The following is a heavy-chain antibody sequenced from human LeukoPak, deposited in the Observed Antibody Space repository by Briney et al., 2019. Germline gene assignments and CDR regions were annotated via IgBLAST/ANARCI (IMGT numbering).Heavy chain of an antibody. V-gene: IGHV3-21*01. CDR1: GFPFSSYS. J-gene: IGHJ6*03. D-gene: IGHD2-21*02. Sequence: PGGSLRLSCAASGFPFSSYSRNWVRQAPGKGLEWVSSISRCKRFIYYAASVRDRFTISRDNAKNSLYQQMNRLRAEDTAVYYCARGTTALMDVWGKGTTVSVSS. CDR2: ISRCKRFI. CDR3: ARGTTALMDV.